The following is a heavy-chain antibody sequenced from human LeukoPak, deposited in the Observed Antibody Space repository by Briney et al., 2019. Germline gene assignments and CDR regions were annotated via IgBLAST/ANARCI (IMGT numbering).Heavy chain of an antibody. CDR3: ARGGSTSCYSCGMDV. D-gene: IGHD2-2*01. J-gene: IGHJ6*02. CDR1: GGSISGYY. Sequence: SETLSLTCTVSGGSISGYYWSWIRQPPGKGLEWIGEINHSGSTNYNPSLKSRVTISVDTSKNQFSLKLSSVTAADTAVYYCARGGSTSCYSCGMDVWGQGTTVTVSS. CDR2: INHSGST. V-gene: IGHV4-34*01.